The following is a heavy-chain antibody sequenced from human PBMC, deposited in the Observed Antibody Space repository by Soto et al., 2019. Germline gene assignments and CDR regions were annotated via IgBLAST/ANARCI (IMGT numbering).Heavy chain of an antibody. CDR3: ARDRWYYYDSSGYTGCDY. CDR1: GFTFSSYS. CDR2: IKQDGSEK. V-gene: IGHV3-7*01. D-gene: IGHD3-22*01. J-gene: IGHJ4*02. Sequence: PGGSLRLSCAASGFTFSSYSMSWVRQAPGKGLEWVANIKQDGSEKYYVDSVKGRFTISRDNAKNSLYLQMNSLRAEDTAVYYCARDRWYYYDSSGYTGCDYWGQGTLVNVSS.